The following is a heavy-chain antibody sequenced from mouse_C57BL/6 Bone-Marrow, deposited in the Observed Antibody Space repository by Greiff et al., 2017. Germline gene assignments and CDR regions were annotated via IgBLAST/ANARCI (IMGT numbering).Heavy chain of an antibody. J-gene: IGHJ2*01. CDR1: GFTFGSYA. D-gene: IGHD4-1*01. Sequence: DVQLVESGGGLVKPGGSLKLSCAASGFTFGSYAMSWVRQTPEKRLEWVATISDGGSYTYYPDNVKGRFTISRDNAKNNLYLQMSHLKSEDTAMYYCAREGDWDYFDYWGQGTTLTVSS. CDR3: AREGDWDYFDY. V-gene: IGHV5-4*01. CDR2: ISDGGSYT.